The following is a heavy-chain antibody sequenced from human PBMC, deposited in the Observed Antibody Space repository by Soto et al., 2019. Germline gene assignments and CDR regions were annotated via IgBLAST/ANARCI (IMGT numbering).Heavy chain of an antibody. V-gene: IGHV3-23*01. D-gene: IGHD2-8*02. CDR1: GFTFSNYG. CDR3: AKDLYCTGDICYTGYFDS. J-gene: IGHJ4*02. Sequence: EVQLLESGGGLVQPGGSLRLSCAASGFTFSNYGMSWVRQAPGKGLEWVSTTSGSGGSTYYADSVKGRFTISRDNPRNTLFLQMNSLTAEDTAVYYCAKDLYCTGDICYTGYFDSWGQGALVTVSS. CDR2: TSGSGGST.